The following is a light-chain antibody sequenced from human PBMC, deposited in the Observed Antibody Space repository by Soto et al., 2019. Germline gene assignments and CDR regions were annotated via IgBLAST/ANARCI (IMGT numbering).Light chain of an antibody. V-gene: IGLV2-8*01. J-gene: IGLJ2*01. CDR3: SSYAASDNFVV. CDR2: EVY. CDR1: SSDVGGYNY. Sequence: QSVLTQPPSASGSPGQSVTIYCTGTSSDVGGYNYVSWYQHHPGKAPKLIIYEVYKRPSGVPDRFSGSKSVNTASLTVSGLQAEDEADYYCSSYAASDNFVVFGGGTKVTVL.